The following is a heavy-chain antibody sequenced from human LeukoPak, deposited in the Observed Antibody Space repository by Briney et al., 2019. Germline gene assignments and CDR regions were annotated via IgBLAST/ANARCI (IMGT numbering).Heavy chain of an antibody. CDR1: AFTFSSYS. V-gene: IGHV3-21*01. CDR2: LITSSSYI. J-gene: IGHJ4*02. Sequence: PGQSLTLSWAASAFTFSSYSINWDRHAPGNLLEWVSSLITSSSYIYYTNSMKDRFTISRDNAKNSMYLQMNSLRAEDTAVYYCARHYYGSGSYFDYWGQGTLVTVSS. CDR3: ARHYYGSGSYFDY. D-gene: IGHD3-10*01.